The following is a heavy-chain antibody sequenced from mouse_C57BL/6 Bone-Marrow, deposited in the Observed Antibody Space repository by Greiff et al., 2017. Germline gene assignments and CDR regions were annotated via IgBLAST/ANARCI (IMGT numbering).Heavy chain of an antibody. V-gene: IGHV1-55*01. J-gene: IGHJ2*01. CDR1: GYTFTSYW. CDR2: IYPGSGST. CDR3: ARREDWDDYFDY. Sequence: QVQLQQSGAELVKPGASVKMSCKASGYTFTSYWITWVKQRPGQGLEWIGDIYPGSGSTNYNEKFKSKATLTVDTSSSTAYMQLSSLTSEDSAVYYCARREDWDDYFDYWGQGTTLTVSS. D-gene: IGHD4-1*01.